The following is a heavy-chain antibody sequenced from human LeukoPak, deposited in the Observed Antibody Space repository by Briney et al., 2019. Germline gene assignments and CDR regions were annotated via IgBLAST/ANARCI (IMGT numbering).Heavy chain of an antibody. Sequence: PGGSLRLSCAASGFTVSYNYMTWVRQAPGRGLEWVSTLYSGGSTYYADSVKGRFTISKDSSKNTPYLQMNSLRAEDTAVYYCAKTSDYYFSFDSWGQGTLVTVSS. D-gene: IGHD3-22*01. J-gene: IGHJ4*02. CDR1: GFTVSYNY. CDR3: AKTSDYYFSFDS. CDR2: LYSGGST. V-gene: IGHV3-53*01.